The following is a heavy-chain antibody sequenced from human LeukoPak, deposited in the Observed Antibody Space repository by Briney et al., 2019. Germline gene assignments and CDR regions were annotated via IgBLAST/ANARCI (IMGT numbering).Heavy chain of an antibody. Sequence: ASVKVSCKASGYTFTRYYMHWVRQAPGQGLEWMGWINPNSGGTNYAQKFQGRVTMTRDTSISTAYMELSRLRSDDTAVYYCARTSVVPAAMRRYCSGGSCHDNDYWGQGTLVTVSS. J-gene: IGHJ4*02. CDR1: GYTFTRYY. V-gene: IGHV1-2*02. D-gene: IGHD2-15*01. CDR2: INPNSGGT. CDR3: ARTSVVPAAMRRYCSGGSCHDNDY.